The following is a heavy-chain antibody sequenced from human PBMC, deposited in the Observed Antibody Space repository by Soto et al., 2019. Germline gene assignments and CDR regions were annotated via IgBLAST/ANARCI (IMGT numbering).Heavy chain of an antibody. CDR1: GFTFGGFY. CDR2: ISGSGGII. D-gene: IGHD3-22*01. V-gene: IGHV3-11*01. CDR3: GRDTYYDGSGYHSGGVDF. Sequence: QVQLVESGGGSVMPGGSLRLSCAASGFTFGGFYMGWIRQAPGRGLEWVSFISGSGGIIYLADSVKGRFAISRDNTKNSLYLQMNSLRAEDTAVYYCGRDTYYDGSGYHSGGVDFWGQGTLVTVSS. J-gene: IGHJ4*02.